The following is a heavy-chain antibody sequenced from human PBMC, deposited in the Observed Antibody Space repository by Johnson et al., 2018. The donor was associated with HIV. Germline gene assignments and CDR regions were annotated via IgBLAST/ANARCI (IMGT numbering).Heavy chain of an antibody. V-gene: IGHV3-30*04. D-gene: IGHD3-22*01. CDR1: GFTFSSYA. CDR2: ISYDGSNK. Sequence: QVQLVESGGGMIRPGGSLRLSCAASGFTFSSYAMHWVRQAPGKGLEWVAVISYDGSNKYYADSVKGRFTISRDNSKNTLYLQMNSLRAEDTAGYYCAGSGSSGYPDAFDMWGQGTMVTVSS. CDR3: AGSGSSGYPDAFDM. J-gene: IGHJ3*02.